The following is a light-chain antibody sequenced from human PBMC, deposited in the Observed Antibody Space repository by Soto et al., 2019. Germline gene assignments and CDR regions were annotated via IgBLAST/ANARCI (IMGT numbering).Light chain of an antibody. CDR2: DVS. J-gene: IGLJ1*01. CDR1: SNDIGEYKY. CDR3: SSYTTSSTYV. V-gene: IGLV2-14*01. Sequence: LTQPASVSGPPGQSITISCTGTSNDIGEYKYVSWYQQHPGKAPKLIIYDVSNRPSGVSNRFSGSKSGNTASLTISGLQAEDEADYYCSSYTTSSTYVFGAGTKVTVL.